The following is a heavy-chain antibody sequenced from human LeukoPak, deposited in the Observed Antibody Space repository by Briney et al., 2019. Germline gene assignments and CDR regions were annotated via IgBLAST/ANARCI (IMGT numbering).Heavy chain of an antibody. CDR3: ARSLYYYDSSGYYSPGAFDI. Sequence: GGSLRLSCAASGFTFSSYGMHWVRQAPGKGLEWVSIIYSGGYTDYADSVKGRFTISRDNAKNSLYLQMNSLRAEDTAVYYCARSLYYYDSSGYYSPGAFDIWGQGTMVTVSS. V-gene: IGHV3-21*01. CDR1: GFTFSSYG. D-gene: IGHD3-22*01. J-gene: IGHJ3*02. CDR2: IYSGGYT.